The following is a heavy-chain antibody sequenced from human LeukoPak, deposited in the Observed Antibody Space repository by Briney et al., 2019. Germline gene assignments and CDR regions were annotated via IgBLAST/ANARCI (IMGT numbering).Heavy chain of an antibody. D-gene: IGHD3-22*01. V-gene: IGHV3-23*01. CDR3: AKDSGDSSGYYPIFDY. CDR2: ISGSGGST. J-gene: IGHJ4*01. CDR1: GFTFSSYA. Sequence: PGGSLRLSCAASGFTFSSYAMSWVRQAPGKGLEWVSAISGSGGSTYYADSVKGRFTISRDNSKNTLYLQMNSLRAEDTAVYYCAKDSGDSSGYYPIFDYRGHGTLVTVSS.